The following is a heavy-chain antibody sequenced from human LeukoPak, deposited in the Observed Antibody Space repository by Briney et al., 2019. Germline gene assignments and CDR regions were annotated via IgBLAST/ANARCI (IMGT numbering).Heavy chain of an antibody. CDR3: AKDLLQQLPPYYYYGMDV. J-gene: IGHJ6*02. Sequence: PGGSLRLSCAASGFTFSSYGMHWVRQAPGRGLEWVAVISYDGSNKYYADSVKGRFTISRDNSKSTLYLQMNSLRAEDTAVYYCAKDLLQQLPPYYYYGMDVWGQGTTVTVSS. CDR1: GFTFSSYG. CDR2: ISYDGSNK. D-gene: IGHD6-13*01. V-gene: IGHV3-30*18.